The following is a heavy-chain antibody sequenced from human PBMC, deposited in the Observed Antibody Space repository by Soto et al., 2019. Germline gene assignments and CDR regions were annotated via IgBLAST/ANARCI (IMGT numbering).Heavy chain of an antibody. CDR3: AARIVTGGLDY. V-gene: IGHV3-66*01. CDR1: GFTVSNNY. D-gene: IGHD2-2*01. CDR2: IYSGGNT. J-gene: IGHJ4*02. Sequence: EVHLVESGGGLVQPGGSLRLSCAVSGFTVSNNYMTWVRQAPGKGLDWVSLIYSGGNTYYADSVRGRFTISRDSSKNTLYLQMSNLRAEDTAVYYCAARIVTGGLDYWGQGTLVTVSS.